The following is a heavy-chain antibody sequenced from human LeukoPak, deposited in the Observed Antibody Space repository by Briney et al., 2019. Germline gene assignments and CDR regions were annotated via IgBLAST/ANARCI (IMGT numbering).Heavy chain of an antibody. D-gene: IGHD2-2*01. CDR2: FDPEDGET. J-gene: IGHJ6*02. CDR3: ATGCSSTSCYGYYYYYYGMDV. Sequence: GASVKVSCKVSGYTLTELSMHWVRQAPGKGLEWMGGFDPEDGETIYAQKFQGRVTMTEDTSTDTAYMELSSLRSEDTAVYYCATGCSSTSCYGYYYYYYGMDVWAKGPRSPSP. CDR1: GYTLTELS. V-gene: IGHV1-24*01.